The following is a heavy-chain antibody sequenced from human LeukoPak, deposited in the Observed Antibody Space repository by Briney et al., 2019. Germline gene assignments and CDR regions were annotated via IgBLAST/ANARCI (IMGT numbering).Heavy chain of an antibody. CDR1: GYTFTSYA. V-gene: IGHV7-4-1*02. D-gene: IGHD2-2*01. Sequence: ASVKVSCKASGYTFTSYAMNWVRQAPGQGLEWMGWINTNTGNPTYAQGFTGRFVFSLDTSVSTAYLQISSLKAEDTAVYYCARGKALLGYCSSTSCYGGGYWGQGTLVTVSS. CDR3: ARGKALLGYCSSTSCYGGGY. J-gene: IGHJ4*02. CDR2: INTNTGNP.